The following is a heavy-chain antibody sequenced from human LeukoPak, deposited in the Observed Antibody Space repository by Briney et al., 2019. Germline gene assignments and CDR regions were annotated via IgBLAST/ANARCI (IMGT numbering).Heavy chain of an antibody. Sequence: PGGTLRLSCAASGFTFSSFGMSWVRQAPGKGLEWVSAISGSGGSTYYAGSVKGRFTISRDNSKNTLYLQMNSLRAEDTAVYYCAKVSMGFRGYSRRGRPVYFDYWGQGTLVTVSS. CDR1: GFTFSSFG. D-gene: IGHD3-22*01. V-gene: IGHV3-23*01. CDR2: ISGSGGST. J-gene: IGHJ4*02. CDR3: AKVSMGFRGYSRRGRPVYFDY.